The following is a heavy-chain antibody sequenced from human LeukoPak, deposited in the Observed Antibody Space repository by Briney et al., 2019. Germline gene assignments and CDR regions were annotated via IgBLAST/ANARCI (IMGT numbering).Heavy chain of an antibody. CDR1: GFTFSSYA. J-gene: IGHJ6*03. V-gene: IGHV3-23*01. Sequence: PGGSLRLSCAASGFTFSSYAMSWVRQAPGKGLEWVSAISGSGGSTYYADSVKGRFTISRDNAKNSLFLQLNSLRAEDTAVYYCARVVGATQFGYYYYYMDVWGKGTTVTVSS. CDR2: ISGSGGST. D-gene: IGHD1-26*01. CDR3: ARVVGATQFGYYYYYMDV.